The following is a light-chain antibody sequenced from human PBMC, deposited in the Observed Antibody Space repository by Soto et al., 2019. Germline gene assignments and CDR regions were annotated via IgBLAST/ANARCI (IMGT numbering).Light chain of an antibody. CDR1: QTVIGSY. V-gene: IGKV3-11*01. CDR2: GAS. CDR3: QQRTYWTWT. J-gene: IGKJ1*01. Sequence: EIVFTQSPATLSLSPGERATLSCRASQTVIGSYLAWYQQKLGQAPRLLIYGASKRATGTPDRFSGSGSGTEFTLTISNLEPEDFAVYYCQQRTYWTWTFGQGTKVDIK.